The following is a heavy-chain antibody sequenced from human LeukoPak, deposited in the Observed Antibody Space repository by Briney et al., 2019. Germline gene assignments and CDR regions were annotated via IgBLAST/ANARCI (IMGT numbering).Heavy chain of an antibody. CDR3: ARLRPDDFDI. CDR2: IKQGGREK. D-gene: IGHD3-3*01. Sequence: GGSLRLSCAASGFTFSSYWMTWVRQAPGKGLEWVTNIKQGGREKNYVDSVKGRFTISRDNAKNSLYLQMSSLRAEDTAVYYCARLRPDDFDIWGQGTMVTVSS. J-gene: IGHJ3*02. CDR1: GFTFSSYW. V-gene: IGHV3-7*01.